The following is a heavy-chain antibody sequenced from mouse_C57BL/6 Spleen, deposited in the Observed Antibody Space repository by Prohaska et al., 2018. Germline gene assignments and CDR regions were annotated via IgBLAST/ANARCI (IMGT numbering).Heavy chain of an antibody. D-gene: IGHD3-2*02. V-gene: IGHV1-55*01. J-gene: IGHJ3*01. CDR2: IYPGSGST. CDR3: ARRSSGSWFAY. Sequence: KMSCKASGYTFTSYWITWVKQRPGQGLEWIGDIYPGSGSTNYNEKFKSKATLTVDTSSSTAYMQLSSLTSEDSAVYYCARRSSGSWFAYWRQATLVTVSA. CDR1: GYTFTSYW.